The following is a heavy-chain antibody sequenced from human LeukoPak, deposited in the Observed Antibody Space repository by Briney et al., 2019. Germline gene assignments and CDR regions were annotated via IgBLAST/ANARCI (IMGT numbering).Heavy chain of an antibody. CDR1: GYTFTSYG. Sequence: ASVKVSCKASGYTFTSYGISWVRQAPGQGLGWMGWISAYNGNTNYAQKLQGRVTMTTDTSTSTAYMELRSLRSDDTAVYYCARGDYYDSSGYELGGYWGQGTLVTVSS. J-gene: IGHJ4*02. V-gene: IGHV1-18*01. CDR3: ARGDYYDSSGYELGGY. D-gene: IGHD3-22*01. CDR2: ISAYNGNT.